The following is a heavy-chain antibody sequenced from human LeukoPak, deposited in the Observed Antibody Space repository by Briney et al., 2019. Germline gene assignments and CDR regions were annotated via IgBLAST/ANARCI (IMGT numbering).Heavy chain of an antibody. CDR2: IYTSGST. D-gene: IGHD3-22*01. CDR1: GCSISSYY. CDR3: ARHPNYYDSSGLNWFDP. J-gene: IGHJ5*02. Sequence: SETLSLTCTASGCSISSYYWSWIRQPPGKGLEWIGYIYTSGSTNYNPSLKIQVTISVDTSKNQFSLKLSSVTAADTAVYYCARHPNYYDSSGLNWFDPWGQGTLVSVSS. V-gene: IGHV4-4*09.